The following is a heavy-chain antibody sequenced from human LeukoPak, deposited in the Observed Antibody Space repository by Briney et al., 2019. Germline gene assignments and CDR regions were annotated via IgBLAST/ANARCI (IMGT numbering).Heavy chain of an antibody. Sequence: SETLSLTCTVSGGSISSYYWSWIRQPPGKGLEWIGYIYYSGSTNYNPSLKSRVTISVDTSKNQFSLKLSSVTAADTAVYYCXRVXXXDXWSGGYYYYMDVWGKGTTVTVSS. CDR3: XRVXXXDXWSGGYYYYMDV. V-gene: IGHV4-59*01. CDR1: GGSISSYY. D-gene: IGHD3-3*01. CDR2: IYYSGST. J-gene: IGHJ6*03.